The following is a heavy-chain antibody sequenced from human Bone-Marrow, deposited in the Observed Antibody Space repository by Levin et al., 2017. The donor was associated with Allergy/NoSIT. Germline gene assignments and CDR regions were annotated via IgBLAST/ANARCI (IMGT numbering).Heavy chain of an antibody. CDR3: AKDFYDYGDYGFDY. CDR2: ISYDGSNK. Sequence: SGGSLRLSCAASGFTFSSYGMHWVRQAPGKGLEWVAVISYDGSNKYYADSVKGRFTISRDNSKNTLYLQMNSLRAEDTAVYYCAKDFYDYGDYGFDYWGQGTLVTVSS. J-gene: IGHJ4*02. D-gene: IGHD4-17*01. CDR1: GFTFSSYG. V-gene: IGHV3-30*18.